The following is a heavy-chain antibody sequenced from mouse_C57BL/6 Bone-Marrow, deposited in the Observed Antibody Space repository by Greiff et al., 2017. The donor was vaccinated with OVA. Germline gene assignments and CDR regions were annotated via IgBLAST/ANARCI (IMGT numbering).Heavy chain of an antibody. J-gene: IGHJ1*03. CDR2: IYPRSGNT. CDR3: ALTQYFDV. CDR1: GYTLTSYG. V-gene: IGHV1-81*01. Sequence: QVQLQQSGAELARPGASVKLSCKASGYTLTSYGISWVKQRTGQGLEWIGEIYPRSGNTYYNEKFKGKATLTADKSSSTAYMEFRSLTSEDSAVYFCALTQYFDVWGTGTTVTVSS. D-gene: IGHD4-1*01.